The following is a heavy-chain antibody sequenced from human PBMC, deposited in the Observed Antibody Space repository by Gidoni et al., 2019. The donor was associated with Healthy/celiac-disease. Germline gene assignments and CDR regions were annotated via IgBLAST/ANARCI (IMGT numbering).Heavy chain of an antibody. V-gene: IGHV3-48*03. Sequence: EVQLVESGGGLVQPGGSLRLSCAASGSTFSSYELNWVRQAPGKGLEWVSYISSSGSTIYYADSVKGRFTISRDNAKNSLYLQMNSLRAEDTAVYYCARYNPMVQGVTALGSDAFDIWGQGTMVTVSS. CDR3: ARYNPMVQGVTALGSDAFDI. CDR2: ISSSGSTI. J-gene: IGHJ3*02. D-gene: IGHD3-10*01. CDR1: GSTFSSYE.